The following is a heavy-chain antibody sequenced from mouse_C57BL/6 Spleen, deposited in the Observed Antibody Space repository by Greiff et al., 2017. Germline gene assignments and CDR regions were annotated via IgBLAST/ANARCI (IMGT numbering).Heavy chain of an antibody. Sequence: EVQLQQSGAELVRPGASVKLSCTASGFNIKDYYMHWVKQRPEQGLEWIGRIDPEDGDTEYAPKFQGKATMTAATSSNTAYLQLSSLTSEDTAVYYGTAPISTVVATGYFDYWGQGTTLTVSS. D-gene: IGHD1-1*01. J-gene: IGHJ2*01. CDR3: TAPISTVVATGYFDY. V-gene: IGHV14-1*01. CDR2: IDPEDGDT. CDR1: GFNIKDYY.